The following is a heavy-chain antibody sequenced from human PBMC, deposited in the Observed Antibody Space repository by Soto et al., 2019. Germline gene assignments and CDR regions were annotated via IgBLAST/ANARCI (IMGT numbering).Heavy chain of an antibody. Sequence: QVQLVESGGGVVQPGRTLRLSCAASGFTFSSYGMHWVRQAPGKGLEWVAVISYDGSNKYYADSVKGRFTISRDNSKNTLYLQTNSLRAEDTAVYYCAKDRQKGGMDVWGQGTTVTVSS. V-gene: IGHV3-30*18. CDR3: AKDRQKGGMDV. J-gene: IGHJ6*02. CDR2: ISYDGSNK. CDR1: GFTFSSYG.